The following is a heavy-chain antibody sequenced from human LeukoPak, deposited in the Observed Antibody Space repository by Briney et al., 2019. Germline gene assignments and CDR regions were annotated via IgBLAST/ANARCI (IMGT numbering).Heavy chain of an antibody. CDR2: ISYDGSNK. J-gene: IGHJ4*02. V-gene: IGHV3-30-3*01. CDR3: ARERAPLSIAVAGTSDY. Sequence: AGGSLRLSCAASGFTFSSYAMHWVRQAPGKGLEWVAVISYDGSNKYYADSVKGRFTISRDNSKNTLYLQMNSLSAEDTAVYYCARERAPLSIAVAGTSDYWGQGTLVTVSS. CDR1: GFTFSSYA. D-gene: IGHD6-19*01.